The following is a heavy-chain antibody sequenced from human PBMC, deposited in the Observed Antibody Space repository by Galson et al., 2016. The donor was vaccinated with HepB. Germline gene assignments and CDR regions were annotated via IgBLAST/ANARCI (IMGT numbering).Heavy chain of an antibody. Sequence: SLRLSCAASGFTFSNYGMHWVRQAPGEGLEWVAVISYGGSHIYYTDSVRGRFPISRDNSKNTLYLQMNSLRAEDTAVYYCAKGDLSGYAFDYWGQGTLVTVSS. V-gene: IGHV3-30*18. CDR2: ISYGGSHI. CDR1: GFTFSNYG. J-gene: IGHJ4*02. CDR3: AKGDLSGYAFDY. D-gene: IGHD3-22*01.